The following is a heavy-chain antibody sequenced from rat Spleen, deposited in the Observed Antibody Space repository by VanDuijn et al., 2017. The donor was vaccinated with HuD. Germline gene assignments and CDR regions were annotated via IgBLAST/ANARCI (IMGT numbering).Heavy chain of an antibody. V-gene: IGHV5-25*01. CDR3: ARKGTNYGYLYVMDA. D-gene: IGHD1-9*01. CDR1: GFSLTSYH. J-gene: IGHJ4*01. CDR2: ITSGGSHT. Sequence: VQLKESGPGLVQPSQTLSLTCTVSGFSLTSYHVHWVRQAPKKGLEWVATITSGGSHTYYPESVKGRFTNSRDNAKSTLYLQMDSLMSEDTATYYCARKGTNYGYLYVMDAWGQGASVTVSS.